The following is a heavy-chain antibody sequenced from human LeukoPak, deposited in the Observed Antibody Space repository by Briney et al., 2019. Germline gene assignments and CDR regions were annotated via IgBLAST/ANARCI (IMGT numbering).Heavy chain of an antibody. J-gene: IGHJ4*02. D-gene: IGHD2-2*01. Sequence: ASVKVSCKASGYTFTSYGISWVRQAPGQGLEWMGWISAYNGNTNYAQKLQGRVTMTTDTSTSTAYMALRSLRSDDTAVYYCARDFMKYQLTCTGAPHAYWGQGTLVTVSS. V-gene: IGHV1-18*01. CDR3: ARDFMKYQLTCTGAPHAY. CDR1: GYTFTSYG. CDR2: ISAYNGNT.